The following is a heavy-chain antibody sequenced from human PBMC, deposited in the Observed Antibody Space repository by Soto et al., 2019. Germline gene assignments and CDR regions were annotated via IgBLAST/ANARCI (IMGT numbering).Heavy chain of an antibody. CDR3: ARDRNYSGSGGRWFDP. CDR1: GYTFTSYG. Sequence: ASVKVSCKASGYTFTSYGISWVRQAPGQGLEWMGWISAYNGNTNYAQKLQGRVTMTTDTSTSTAYMELRSLRSDDTAVYYCARDRNYSGSGGRWFDPWGQGTLVTVAS. J-gene: IGHJ5*02. CDR2: ISAYNGNT. V-gene: IGHV1-18*01. D-gene: IGHD3-10*01.